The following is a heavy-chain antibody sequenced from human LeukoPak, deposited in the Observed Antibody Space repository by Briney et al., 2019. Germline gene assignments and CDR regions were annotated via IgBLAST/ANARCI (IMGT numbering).Heavy chain of an antibody. J-gene: IGHJ4*02. V-gene: IGHV3-20*04. Sequence: GGSLRLSCAASGFAFDDYGMSWVRHAPGKGLEWVSGINWNGGSIGYADSVKGRFTISRDNAKNSLYLQINSLRAEDTAVYYCARGAGIQLWLPFDYWGQGTLVTVSS. CDR2: INWNGGSI. CDR3: ARGAGIQLWLPFDY. CDR1: GFAFDDYG. D-gene: IGHD5-18*01.